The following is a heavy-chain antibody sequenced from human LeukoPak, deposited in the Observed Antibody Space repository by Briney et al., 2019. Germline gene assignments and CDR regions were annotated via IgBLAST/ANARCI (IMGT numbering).Heavy chain of an antibody. V-gene: IGHV4-31*03. D-gene: IGHD5-18*01. J-gene: IGHJ4*02. CDR1: GGSISSGGYY. CDR2: IYYSGST. CDR3: ARALRGYSYGYYGY. Sequence: SETLSLTCTVSGGSISSGGYYWSWIRQHPGKGLEWIGYIYYSGSTYYNPSLKSRVTISVDTSKNQFSLKLSSVTAADTPVYYCARALRGYSYGYYGYWGQGTLVTVSS.